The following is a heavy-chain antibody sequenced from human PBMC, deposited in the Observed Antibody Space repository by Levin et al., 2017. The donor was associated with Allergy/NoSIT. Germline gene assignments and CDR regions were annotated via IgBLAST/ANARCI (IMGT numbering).Heavy chain of an antibody. J-gene: IGHJ6*02. D-gene: IGHD5-24*01. V-gene: IGHV3-33*01. CDR3: AREREMRGRGGNYYYGMDG. CDR2: IWYDGSNK. Sequence: GGSLRLSCAASGFTFSSYGMHWVRQAPGKGLEWVAVIWYDGSNKYYADSVKGRFTISRDNSKNTLYLQMNSLRAEDTAVYYCAREREMRGRGGNYYYGMDGWGQGTTVTVSS. CDR1: GFTFSSYG.